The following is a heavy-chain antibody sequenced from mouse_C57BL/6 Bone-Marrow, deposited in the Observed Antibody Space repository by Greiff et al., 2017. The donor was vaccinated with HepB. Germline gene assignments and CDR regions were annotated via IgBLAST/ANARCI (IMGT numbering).Heavy chain of an antibody. Sequence: VQLQQPGAELVKPGASVKLSCKASGYTFTSYWMHWVKQRPGQGLEWIGMIHPNSGSTNYNEKFKSKATLTVDKSSSTAYMQLSSLTSDDSAVYYCAKSYYYGMMDYWGQGTSVTVSS. D-gene: IGHD1-1*01. CDR3: AKSYYYGMMDY. CDR2: IHPNSGST. V-gene: IGHV1-64*01. J-gene: IGHJ4*01. CDR1: GYTFTSYW.